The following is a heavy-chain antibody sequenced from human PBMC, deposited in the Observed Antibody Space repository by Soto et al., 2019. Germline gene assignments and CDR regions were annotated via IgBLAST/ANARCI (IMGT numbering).Heavy chain of an antibody. CDR3: AKIRAYDSSGYYSDDY. CDR2: ISGSGGST. CDR1: GFTFSSYA. D-gene: IGHD3-22*01. J-gene: IGHJ4*02. V-gene: IGHV3-23*01. Sequence: HPGGSLRLSCAASGFTFSSYAMSWVRQAPGKGLEWVSAISGSGGSTYYADSVKGRFTISRDNSKNTLYLQMNSLRAEDTAVYYCAKIRAYDSSGYYSDDYWGQGTLVTVSS.